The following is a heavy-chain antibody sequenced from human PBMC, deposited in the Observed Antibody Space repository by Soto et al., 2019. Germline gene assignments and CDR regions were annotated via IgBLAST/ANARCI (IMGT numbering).Heavy chain of an antibody. Sequence: QVQLVQSGAEVKKPGASVKVSCRTSGYTFSGFYIHWVRQAPGQGLESMGWIYPDSGGIDYAQKFQGRVTMTRDTSISTAYMELSRLRSDDTDVYYCRVTGVSEVDYWGQGTLVTVSS. CDR2: IYPDSGGI. V-gene: IGHV1-2*02. CDR3: RVTGVSEVDY. CDR1: GYTFSGFY. J-gene: IGHJ4*02. D-gene: IGHD2-8*01.